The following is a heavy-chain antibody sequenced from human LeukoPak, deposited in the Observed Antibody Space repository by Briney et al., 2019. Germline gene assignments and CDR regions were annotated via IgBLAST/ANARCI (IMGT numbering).Heavy chain of an antibody. D-gene: IGHD6-13*01. CDR3: ARDQVGGAGDY. J-gene: IGHJ4*02. Sequence: GGSLRLSCAASGLTFTSSAMSWVRQAPGKGLEWVAVISDSGTKKYYADSVKGRFTLSRDNSKNMLYLQMNSRRVEDTAVYYRARDQVGGAGDYWRRGTLVTVSS. CDR2: ISDSGTKK. V-gene: IGHV3-30-3*01. CDR1: GLTFTSSA.